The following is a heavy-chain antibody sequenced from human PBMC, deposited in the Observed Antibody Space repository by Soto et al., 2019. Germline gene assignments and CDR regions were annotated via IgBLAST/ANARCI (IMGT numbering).Heavy chain of an antibody. CDR3: GRGSGLKWFEP. J-gene: IGHJ5*02. D-gene: IGHD3-10*01. V-gene: IGHV1-3*01. CDR1: GYTFTSYA. CDR2: INAGNGNT. Sequence: ASVKVSCKASGYTFTSYAMHWVRQAPGQRLEWMGWINAGNGNTKYSQKFQGRVTITRDTSASTAYMELSSLRSEDTAVYYCGRGSGLKWFEPWGQGTLVTVSS.